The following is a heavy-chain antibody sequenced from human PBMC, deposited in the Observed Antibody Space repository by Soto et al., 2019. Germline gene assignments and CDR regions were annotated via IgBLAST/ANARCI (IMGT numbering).Heavy chain of an antibody. V-gene: IGHV3-74*01. CDR2: VNTDESRT. J-gene: IGHJ4*02. CDR3: ARVLNGQWYFDY. CDR1: GFTFSSYW. Sequence: EVQLVESGGGLVQPGGSLRLSCGASGFTFSSYWMHWVRQAPGKGLVWVSRVNTDESRTSYADSVKGRFTISRDNATNTLYLQMNGLRAEDTAVYYCARVLNGQWYFDYWGRGTQVTVSS. D-gene: IGHD6-19*01.